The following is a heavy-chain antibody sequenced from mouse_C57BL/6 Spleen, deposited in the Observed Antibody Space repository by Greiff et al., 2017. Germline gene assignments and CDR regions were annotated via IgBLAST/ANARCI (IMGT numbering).Heavy chain of an antibody. J-gene: IGHJ2*01. V-gene: IGHV1-61*01. Sequence: QVQLQQPGAELVRPGSSVKLSCKASGYTFTSYWMDWVKQRPGQGLEWIGNIYPSDSETHYNQKFKDKATLTVDKSSSTAYMQLSSLTSEDSAVYYCARGWFFYYWGQGTTLTVSS. CDR1: GYTFTSYW. D-gene: IGHD2-2*01. CDR3: ARGWFFYY. CDR2: IYPSDSET.